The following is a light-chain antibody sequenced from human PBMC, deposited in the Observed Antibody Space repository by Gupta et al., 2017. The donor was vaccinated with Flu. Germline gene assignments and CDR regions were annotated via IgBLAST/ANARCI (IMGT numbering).Light chain of an antibody. V-gene: IGKV1-12*01. J-gene: IGKJ5*01. CDR2: AAS. CDR3: QQANNFPIT. CDR1: QGISSW. Sequence: PSPLSASVGDRVTSTCRARQGISSWLAWYQQKPGKAPKLLIYAASRVQSGVPSRFSGSGSGTDFTLTISSRQPEDFATYYCQQANNFPITFGQGTLLDIK.